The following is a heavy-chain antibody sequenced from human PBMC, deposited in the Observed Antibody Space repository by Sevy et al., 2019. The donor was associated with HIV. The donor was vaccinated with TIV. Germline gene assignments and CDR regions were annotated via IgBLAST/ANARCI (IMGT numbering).Heavy chain of an antibody. D-gene: IGHD4-17*01. CDR2: IRSKAYGGTT. CDR1: GFTFGDYA. CDR3: TRMTTVTTTPYYFDY. Sequence: GGSLRLSCTASGFTFGDYAMSWFRQAPGKGLEWVGFIRSKAYGGTTEYAASVKGRFTISRDDSKRIAYLQMNSLKTEDTAVYYCTRMTTVTTTPYYFDYWGQGTLVTVSS. J-gene: IGHJ4*02. V-gene: IGHV3-49*03.